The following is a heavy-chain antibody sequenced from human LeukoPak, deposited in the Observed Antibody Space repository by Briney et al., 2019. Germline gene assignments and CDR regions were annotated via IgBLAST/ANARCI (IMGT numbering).Heavy chain of an antibody. CDR1: GFSFSSYI. CDR3: AKVQWEGGVFDY. CDR2: ISSSSSTI. Sequence: GGSLRLSCAASGFSFSSYIMNWVRQAPGKGLEWVSHISSSSSTIYYADSVKGRFTISRDNAKNSLYLQMNSLRAEDTAVYYCAKVQWEGGVFDYWGQGTLVTVSS. J-gene: IGHJ4*02. V-gene: IGHV3-48*04. D-gene: IGHD1-26*01.